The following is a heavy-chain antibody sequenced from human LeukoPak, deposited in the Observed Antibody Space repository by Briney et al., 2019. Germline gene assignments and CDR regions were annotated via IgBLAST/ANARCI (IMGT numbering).Heavy chain of an antibody. V-gene: IGHV1-18*01. CDR1: GYTFTSYR. CDR3: ARDVYDSSGYYYFDY. D-gene: IGHD3-22*01. J-gene: IGHJ4*02. Sequence: ASVKVSCKASGYTFTSYRISWVRQVPGQGLEWMGWISAYNGNTNYAQKLQGRVTMTTDTSTSTAYMELRSLRSDDTAVYYCARDVYDSSGYYYFDYWGQGTLVTVSS. CDR2: ISAYNGNT.